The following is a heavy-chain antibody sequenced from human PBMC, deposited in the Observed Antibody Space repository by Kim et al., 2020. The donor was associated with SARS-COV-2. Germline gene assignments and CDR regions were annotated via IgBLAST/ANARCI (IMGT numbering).Heavy chain of an antibody. D-gene: IGHD6-6*01. CDR2: ISDSGGNT. V-gene: IGHV3-23*01. Sequence: GGSLRLSCTASGFTFSSIAMSWVRQAPGKGLEWVPAISDSGGNTYSADPVKGRFSITRANSKTTRILQLKTLRPSDTAANYCLTSSGYWGQGTLAT. CDR1: GFTFSSIA. CDR3: LTSSGY. J-gene: IGHJ4*02.